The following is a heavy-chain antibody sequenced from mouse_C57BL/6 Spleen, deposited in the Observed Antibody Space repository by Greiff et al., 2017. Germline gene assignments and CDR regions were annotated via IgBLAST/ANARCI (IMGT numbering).Heavy chain of an antibody. CDR1: GYAFSSYW. Sequence: QVQLQQSGAVLVKPGASVKISCKASGYAFSSYWMTWVQQRPGKGLEWIGTIYPGDGDTNYNGKFKGKATLTADKSSSTAYLPLSSLTSEDSAVYCCARSGVYGSSPNWFFEVWGTGTTVTVSS. CDR2: IYPGDGDT. V-gene: IGHV1-80*01. J-gene: IGHJ1*03. D-gene: IGHD1-1*01. CDR3: ARSGVYGSSPNWFFEV.